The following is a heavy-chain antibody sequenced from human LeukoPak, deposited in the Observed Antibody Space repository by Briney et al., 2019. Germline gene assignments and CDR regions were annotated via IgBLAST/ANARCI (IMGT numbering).Heavy chain of an antibody. Sequence: GGSLRLSCAASGFTFSSYSMNWVRQAPGKGQEWVSYISSSSSTIYYADSVKGRFTISRDNAKNSLSLQMNSLRAEDTAVYYCARVGYTVPDYWGQGTLVTVSS. D-gene: IGHD4-11*01. CDR1: GFTFSSYS. J-gene: IGHJ4*02. CDR2: ISSSSSTI. V-gene: IGHV3-48*01. CDR3: ARVGYTVPDY.